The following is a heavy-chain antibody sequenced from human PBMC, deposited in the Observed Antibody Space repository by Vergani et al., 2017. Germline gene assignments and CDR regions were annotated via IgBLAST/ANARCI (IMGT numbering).Heavy chain of an antibody. D-gene: IGHD6-19*01. J-gene: IGHJ4*02. V-gene: IGHV3-21*01. CDR1: GFTFSSYS. Sequence: EVQLVESGGGLVKPGGSLRLSCAASGFTFSSYSMNWVRQAPGKGLEWVSSISSSSSYIYYADSVKGRFTISRDNAKNSLCLQMNSLRAEDSAVYYCARDGDGVTAVAGRFDYWGQGTLVTVSS. CDR2: ISSSSSYI. CDR3: ARDGDGVTAVAGRFDY.